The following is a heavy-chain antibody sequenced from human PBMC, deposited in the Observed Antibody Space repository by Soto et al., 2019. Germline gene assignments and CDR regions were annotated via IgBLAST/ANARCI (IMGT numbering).Heavy chain of an antibody. CDR3: ARRGSGSCYDW. D-gene: IGHD1-26*01. Sequence: EVQLLESGGGLVQPGGSLRLSCAASGFTFSSYAMRWVRQAPGKGLEWVSAISGSGGSTYYADSVKGRFTISRDNSKNTLYLQMNSRRAEETAVYYSARRGSGSCYDWWGQGTRVTVS. CDR1: GFTFSSYA. J-gene: IGHJ4*02. V-gene: IGHV3-23*01. CDR2: ISGSGGST.